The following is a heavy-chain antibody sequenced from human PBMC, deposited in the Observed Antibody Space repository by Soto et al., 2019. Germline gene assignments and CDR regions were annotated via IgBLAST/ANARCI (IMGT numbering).Heavy chain of an antibody. J-gene: IGHJ4*02. Sequence: KPSATLSLTCTVSGASISSGDYYWTWIRQPPGKGLEWIGYINYSGSTNYNTSLKSRVTISVDTSKNQFSLKLTSVTAADTAVYYCARDKITGLFDYWGQGTLVTV. CDR3: ARDKITGLFDY. V-gene: IGHV4-30-4*01. CDR1: GASISSGDYY. D-gene: IGHD2-8*02. CDR2: INYSGST.